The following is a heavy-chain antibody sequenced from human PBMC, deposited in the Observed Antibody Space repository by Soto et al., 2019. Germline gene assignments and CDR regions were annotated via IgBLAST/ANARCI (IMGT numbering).Heavy chain of an antibody. J-gene: IGHJ6*01. Sequence: GGSLRLSCAASVFTFSSYAMSWVRQAPGKGLEWVSAISGSGGSTYYADSVKGRFTISRDNSKNTLYLQMNSLRAEDTAVYYCAKGTGSSPSTHYYYGMDVWGHGTPVTVSS. CDR2: ISGSGGST. V-gene: IGHV3-23*01. CDR1: VFTFSSYA. D-gene: IGHD6-6*01. CDR3: AKGTGSSPSTHYYYGMDV.